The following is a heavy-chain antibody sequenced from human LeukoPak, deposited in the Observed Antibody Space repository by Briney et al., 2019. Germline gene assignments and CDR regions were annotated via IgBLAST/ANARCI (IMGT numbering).Heavy chain of an antibody. J-gene: IGHJ4*02. Sequence: GASVKVSFESSGCIFNNYAINWVRQAPGQGLEWMGWINTNTGNPTYARGFTGRFVFSSDTSVRMAYLQISSLKAEDTAVYYCARSNNDGDYLGVGFDYWGQGTLVTVSS. CDR2: INTNTGNP. CDR3: ARSNNDGDYLGVGFDY. V-gene: IGHV7-4-1*04. D-gene: IGHD3-16*01. CDR1: GCIFNNYA.